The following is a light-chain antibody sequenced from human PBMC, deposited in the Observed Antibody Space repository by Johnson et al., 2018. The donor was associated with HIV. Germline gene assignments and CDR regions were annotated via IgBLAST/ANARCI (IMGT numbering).Light chain of an antibody. CDR1: SSNIGNNY. CDR2: ENN. CDR3: GTRDGSLSAYL. V-gene: IGLV1-51*02. J-gene: IGLJ1*01. Sequence: QSVLTQPPSVSAAPGQKVTISCSGSSSNIGNNYVSWYQQLPGTAPKLLIYENNKRPSGIPDRFYSSKSGTSATLGNTGLHTGDEADYYCGTRDGSLSAYLFGTGTKVTVI.